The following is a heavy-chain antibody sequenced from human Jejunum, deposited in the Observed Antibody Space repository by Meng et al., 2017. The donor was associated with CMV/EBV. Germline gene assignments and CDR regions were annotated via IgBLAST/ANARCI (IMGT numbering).Heavy chain of an antibody. V-gene: IGHV3-30*02. J-gene: IGHJ4*02. Sequence: GRLVGSGRRGCHPGGARKLSCAASGFTFSIYGMHWVRQAPGKGLGWVAFIRYDGTVQNYADSVKGRFTISRDNSWNMLSLEMNSLRPEDTAVYYCAKVGFGWYSIDYWGQGTLVTVSS. D-gene: IGHD6-19*01. CDR1: GFTFSIYG. CDR3: AKVGFGWYSIDY. CDR2: IRYDGTVQ.